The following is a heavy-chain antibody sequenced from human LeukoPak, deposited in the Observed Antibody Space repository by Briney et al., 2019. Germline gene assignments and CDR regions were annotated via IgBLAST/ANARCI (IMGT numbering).Heavy chain of an antibody. CDR1: GFTFSSYW. J-gene: IGHJ3*02. V-gene: IGHV3-7*01. CDR3: AREVGTPQAFDI. Sequence: GGSLRLSCAASGFTFSSYWMNRARQAPGKGLEWVASINHNGNVNYYVDSVKGRFTISRDNAKNSLYLQMNSLKAEDTAIYYCAREVGTPQAFDIWGQGTMVTVSS. D-gene: IGHD1-26*01. CDR2: INHNGNVN.